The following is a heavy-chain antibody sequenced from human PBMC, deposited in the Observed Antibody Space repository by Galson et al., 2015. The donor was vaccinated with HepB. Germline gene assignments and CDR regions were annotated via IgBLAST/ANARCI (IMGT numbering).Heavy chain of an antibody. V-gene: IGHV3-73*01. Sequence: LGWVGRIRSKANSYATAYAASVKGRFTISRDDSKNTAYLQMNSLKTEDTAVYFCTRRYCSSTSCYAGYNWFDPWGQGTLVTVSS. J-gene: IGHJ5*02. D-gene: IGHD2-2*01. CDR3: TRRYCSSTSCYAGYNWFDP. CDR2: IRSKANSYAT.